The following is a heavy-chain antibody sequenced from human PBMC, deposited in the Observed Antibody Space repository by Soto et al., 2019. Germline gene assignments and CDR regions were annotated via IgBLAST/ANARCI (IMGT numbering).Heavy chain of an antibody. Sequence: VHLVQSGGEVKKPGASVKVSCTASGYTFSSYGISWVRQAPGQGLEWMGWISAFNGNTNSVQRLQGRVALTTDASTSTAYMELRSLRSDDTAVYYCARGGDYYYGLDVWGQGTTVTVSS. CDR2: ISAFNGNT. J-gene: IGHJ6*02. V-gene: IGHV1-18*01. CDR3: ARGGDYYYGLDV. CDR1: GYTFSSYG. D-gene: IGHD3-16*01.